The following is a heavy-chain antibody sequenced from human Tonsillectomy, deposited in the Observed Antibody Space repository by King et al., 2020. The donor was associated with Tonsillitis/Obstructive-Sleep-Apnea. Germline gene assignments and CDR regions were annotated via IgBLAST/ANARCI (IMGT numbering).Heavy chain of an antibody. CDR2: IKEGGSEK. D-gene: IGHD6-19*01. Sequence: VQLVESGGGLVQPGGSLRLSCAASGFTFRRSWMSWVRQVPGKGLEWVANIKEGGSEKYYEDSVKGRFIISRDDAKNTVFLQMNSLRAEDTAVYYCAKTYSGWYGGDWGQGTLVTVSP. V-gene: IGHV3-7*01. J-gene: IGHJ4*02. CDR1: GFTFRRSW. CDR3: AKTYSGWYGGD.